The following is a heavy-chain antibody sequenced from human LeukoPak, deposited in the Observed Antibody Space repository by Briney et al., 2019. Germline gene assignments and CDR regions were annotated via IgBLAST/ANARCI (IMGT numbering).Heavy chain of an antibody. Sequence: SETLSLTCAVYGGSFSGYHWTWIRQSPGKGLEWIGDINPSGSTYYNPSLKSRLTISVDTSKNQFSLKLRSVTAADTAVYYCARGRHGITMIVVVMTSVSYYLDVWGKGTTVTVS. CDR1: GGSFSGYH. J-gene: IGHJ6*03. CDR2: INPSGST. V-gene: IGHV4-34*01. D-gene: IGHD3-22*01. CDR3: ARGRHGITMIVVVMTSVSYYLDV.